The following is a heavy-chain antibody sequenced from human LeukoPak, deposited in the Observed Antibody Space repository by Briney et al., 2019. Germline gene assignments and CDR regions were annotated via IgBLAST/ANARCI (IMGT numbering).Heavy chain of an antibody. D-gene: IGHD2-2*01. Sequence: ASVKVSCKASGYTFTSYGINWLRQAPGQGLEWMGWISAYNGNTNYAQKYQGRVTMTTDTSTSTAYMEVRSLRSDDTAVYYCARARLVRGWFDSWGQGTLVTVSS. CDR3: ARARLVRGWFDS. CDR1: GYTFTSYG. V-gene: IGHV1-18*04. CDR2: ISAYNGNT. J-gene: IGHJ5*01.